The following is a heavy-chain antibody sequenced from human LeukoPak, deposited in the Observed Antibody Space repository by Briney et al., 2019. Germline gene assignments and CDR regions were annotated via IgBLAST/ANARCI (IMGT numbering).Heavy chain of an antibody. J-gene: IGHJ4*02. CDR2: ISGSGANT. CDR3: AKYYYGSGPYSHYFDY. Sequence: GGSLSLSCAASGFSFSSSWMTWVRQAPGKGLEWVSAISGSGANTYYADSVKGRFTISRDNSKNTLYLQMNSLRADDTAVYYCAKYYYGSGPYSHYFDYWGQGTLVTVSS. CDR1: GFSFSSSW. V-gene: IGHV3-23*01. D-gene: IGHD3-10*01.